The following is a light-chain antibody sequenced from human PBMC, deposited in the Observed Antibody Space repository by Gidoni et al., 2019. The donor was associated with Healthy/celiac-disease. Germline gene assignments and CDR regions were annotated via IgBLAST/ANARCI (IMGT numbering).Light chain of an antibody. CDR2: DAS. J-gene: IGKJ1*01. CDR1: QSVSSY. CDR3: QQPRG. Sequence: VLTQSPATLSLSPGERATLSCRASQSVSSYLAWSQQKPGQAPRLLIYDASNRATGIPARFSGSGSGTDFTLTISSLEPEDFAVYYCQQPRGFXQXTKVEIK. V-gene: IGKV3-11*01.